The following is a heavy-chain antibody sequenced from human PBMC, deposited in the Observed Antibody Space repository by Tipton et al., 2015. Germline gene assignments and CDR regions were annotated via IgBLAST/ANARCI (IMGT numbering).Heavy chain of an antibody. Sequence: QLVQSGAEVKKPGASVKVSCQATEDIFDTHAVTWVRQAPGQGLEWMGGAMPLFRRTQYAQTFQDRITITADDSTSTAYMELTSLTFEDTAVYYCAADRVVTFGGVLDLWGQGTLVTVSS. V-gene: IGHV1-69*01. J-gene: IGHJ4*02. CDR2: AMPLFRRT. CDR1: EDIFDTHA. D-gene: IGHD3-16*01. CDR3: AADRVVTFGGVLDL.